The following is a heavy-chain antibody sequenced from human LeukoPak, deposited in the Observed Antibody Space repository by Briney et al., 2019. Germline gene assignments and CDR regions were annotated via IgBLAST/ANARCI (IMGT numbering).Heavy chain of an antibody. D-gene: IGHD6-13*01. CDR2: IYYSGSP. CDR3: PRDRRAAGSIFDY. V-gene: IGHV4-59*01. Sequence: SEALSLTCSVSGDSISSYYWSRIRKPPGKGLEWIGNIYYSGSPNYNPSLKSRVTISLDTSENQFSLRLSSVTAADTAVYYCPRDRRAAGSIFDYWGQGALVTVSS. J-gene: IGHJ4*02. CDR1: GDSISSYY.